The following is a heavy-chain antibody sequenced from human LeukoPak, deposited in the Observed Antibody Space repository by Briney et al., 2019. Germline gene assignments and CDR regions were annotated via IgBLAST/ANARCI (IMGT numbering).Heavy chain of an antibody. Sequence: GGPLRLSCEASGFTFGSHAMYWVRQAPGKGLEWVAGIFGSGGSPHYADSVKGRFTISRDNSRNTVYLQINSLRAEDTAVYYCTTEGGQVVVASEGDDFDIWGQGTLVSVSS. CDR3: TTEGGQVVVASEGDDFDI. D-gene: IGHD2-15*01. J-gene: IGHJ3*02. CDR2: IFGSGGSP. CDR1: GFTFGSHA. V-gene: IGHV3-23*01.